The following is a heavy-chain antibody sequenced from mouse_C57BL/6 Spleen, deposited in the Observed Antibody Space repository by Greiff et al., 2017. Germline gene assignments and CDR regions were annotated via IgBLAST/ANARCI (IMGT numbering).Heavy chain of an antibody. CDR2: INPNNGGT. Sequence: EVQLQQSGPELVKPGASVKISCKASGYTFTDYYMNWVKQSHGKSLEWIGDINPNNGGTSYNQKFKGKATLTVDKSSSTAYMELRSLTSEDSAVYYCASPDYDTGHYFDYWGQGTTLTVSS. V-gene: IGHV1-26*01. J-gene: IGHJ2*01. CDR3: ASPDYDTGHYFDY. D-gene: IGHD2-4*01. CDR1: GYTFTDYY.